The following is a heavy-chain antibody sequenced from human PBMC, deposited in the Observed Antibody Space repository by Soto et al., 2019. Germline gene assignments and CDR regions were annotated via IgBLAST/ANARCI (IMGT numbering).Heavy chain of an antibody. CDR1: GFTFSSYA. Sequence: QVQLVESGGGVVQPGRSLRLSCAASGFTFSSYAMHWVRQAPGKGLEWVAVISYDGSNKYYADSVKGRFTISRDNSENTLYLQMNSMRAEDTAVYYCARSVSSWYKINIFDYWGQGTLVTVSS. J-gene: IGHJ4*02. CDR2: ISYDGSNK. CDR3: ARSVSSWYKINIFDY. V-gene: IGHV3-30-3*01. D-gene: IGHD6-13*01.